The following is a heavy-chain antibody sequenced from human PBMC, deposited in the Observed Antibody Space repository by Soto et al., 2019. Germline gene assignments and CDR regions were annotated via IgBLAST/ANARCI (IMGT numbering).Heavy chain of an antibody. D-gene: IGHD3-9*01. CDR2: TYYRSKWYN. CDR1: GDSVSSNSAA. J-gene: IGHJ4*02. V-gene: IGHV6-1*01. Sequence: PSQTLSLTCVISGDSVSSNSAAWNWIRQSPSRGLEWLGRTYYRSKWYNDYAVSVKSRITINPDTSKNQFSLQLNSVTPEDTAVYYCARDNMYYDILTGYYGPTDFDYWGQGTLVTVSS. CDR3: ARDNMYYDILTGYYGPTDFDY.